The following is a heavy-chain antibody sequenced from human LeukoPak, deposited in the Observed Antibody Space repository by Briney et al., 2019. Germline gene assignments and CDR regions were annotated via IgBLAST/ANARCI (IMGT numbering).Heavy chain of an antibody. Sequence: SETLSLTCAVYGGSFSGYYWSWIRQPPGKGLEWIGEGNHSGSTNYNPSLKSRVTISVDTSKNQFSLKLSSVTAADTAVYYCARGWHPLLIPSQYNWFDPWGQGTLVTVSS. CDR3: ARGWHPLLIPSQYNWFDP. V-gene: IGHV4-34*01. D-gene: IGHD2-21*02. CDR1: GGSFSGYY. J-gene: IGHJ5*02. CDR2: GNHSGST.